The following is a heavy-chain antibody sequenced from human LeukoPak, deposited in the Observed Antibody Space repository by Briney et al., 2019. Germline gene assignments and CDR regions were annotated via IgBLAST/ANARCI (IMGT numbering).Heavy chain of an antibody. V-gene: IGHV4-4*07. CDR2: IYTSGST. CDR1: SGSISSYY. CDR3: ARDVGSSSFPVDFDY. D-gene: IGHD6-6*01. Sequence: SETLSLTCTVSSGSISSYYWSWIRQPAGKGLEWIGRIYTSGSTNYNPSLKSRVTISVDTSKNQFSLKLSSVTAADTAVYYCARDVGSSSFPVDFDYWGQGTLVTVSS. J-gene: IGHJ4*02.